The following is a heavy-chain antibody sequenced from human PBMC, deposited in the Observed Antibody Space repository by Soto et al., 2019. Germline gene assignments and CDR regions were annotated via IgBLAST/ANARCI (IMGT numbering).Heavy chain of an antibody. CDR3: AREWGLLPYFVMNV. V-gene: IGHV4-61*03. J-gene: IGHJ6*02. CDR2: ISYTGRT. CDR1: GDSVTSGSYY. Sequence: SETLSLTCIVSGDSVTSGSYYWTWLRQPPGKGLEWIGYISYTGRTKYNPSLQSRVTISVDTSKNDFSLNLSSVTAADTAVYFCAREWGLLPYFVMNVWGHGTAVTVSS. D-gene: IGHD7-27*01.